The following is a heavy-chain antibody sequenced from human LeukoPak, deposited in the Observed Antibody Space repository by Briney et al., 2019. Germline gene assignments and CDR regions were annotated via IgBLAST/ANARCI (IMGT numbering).Heavy chain of an antibody. J-gene: IGHJ4*02. V-gene: IGHV3-33*01. CDR3: ARSMNPDHSGYDPSDY. CDR2: IWYDGSNK. D-gene: IGHD5-12*01. CDR1: GFTFSSYG. Sequence: GGSLRLSSAASGFTFSSYGMHWVRQAPGKGLEWVAVIWYDGSNKYYADSVKGRFTISRDNSKNTLYLQMNSLRAEDTAVYYCARSMNPDHSGYDPSDYWGQGTLVTVSS.